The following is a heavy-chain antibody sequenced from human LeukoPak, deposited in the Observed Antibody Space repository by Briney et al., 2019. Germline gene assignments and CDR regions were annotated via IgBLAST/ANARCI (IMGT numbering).Heavy chain of an antibody. D-gene: IGHD2-15*01. V-gene: IGHV4-31*03. CDR1: GGSISSGGYY. CDR2: IYYSGST. Sequence: SSETPSLTCTVSGGSISSGGYYWSWIRQHPGKGLEWIGYIYYSGSTYYNPSLKSRVTISVDTSKNQFSLKLSSVTAADTAVYYCARDGSPLGYCSGGSCYSSNYYGMDVWGQGTTVTVSS. CDR3: ARDGSPLGYCSGGSCYSSNYYGMDV. J-gene: IGHJ6*02.